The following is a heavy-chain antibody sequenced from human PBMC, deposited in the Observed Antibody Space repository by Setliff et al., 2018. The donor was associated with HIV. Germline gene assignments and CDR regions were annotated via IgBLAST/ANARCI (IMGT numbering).Heavy chain of an antibody. Sequence: GGSLRLSCAVSGFTFDDYAMHWVRQAPGKGLEWVAVIWHDGSNKYYTDSVKGRFTISRDNSKNTLYLQMNGLRAEDTAVYYCARDRLESLWLGDLNYMDVWGKGTTVTVSS. V-gene: IGHV3-33*08. CDR1: GFTFDDYA. CDR2: IWHDGSNK. D-gene: IGHD3-10*01. CDR3: ARDRLESLWLGDLNYMDV. J-gene: IGHJ6*03.